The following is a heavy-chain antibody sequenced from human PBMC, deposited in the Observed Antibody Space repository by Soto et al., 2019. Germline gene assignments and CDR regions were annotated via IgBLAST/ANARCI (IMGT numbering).Heavy chain of an antibody. J-gene: IGHJ4*02. CDR1: GGSISSYY. CDR2: MHYSGST. V-gene: IGHV4-59*01. CDR3: ARDSYDGLDY. Sequence: SDTLSLNCTFPGGSISSYYWSWIRQSPGKGLEWIGYMHYSGSTNYNPSLKSRVTISVGTSKNQFSLKLSSVTAADTAVYYCARDSYDGLDYWGQGILVTVSS. D-gene: IGHD3-22*01.